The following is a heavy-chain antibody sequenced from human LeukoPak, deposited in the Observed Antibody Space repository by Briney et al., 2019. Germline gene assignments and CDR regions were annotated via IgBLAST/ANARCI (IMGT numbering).Heavy chain of an antibody. CDR1: GFTFSNAW. CDR3: ARDLLRTPYYYGMDV. Sequence: GGSLRLSCAASGFTFSNAWMSWVRQAPGKGLEWVSYISSSSSTIYYADSVKGRFTISRDNAKNSLYLQMNSLRAEDTAVYYCARDLLRTPYYYGMDVWGQGTTVTVSS. D-gene: IGHD2-15*01. CDR2: ISSSSSTI. J-gene: IGHJ6*02. V-gene: IGHV3-48*04.